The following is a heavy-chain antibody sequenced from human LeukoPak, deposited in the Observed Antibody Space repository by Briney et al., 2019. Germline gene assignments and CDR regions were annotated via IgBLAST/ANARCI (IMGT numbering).Heavy chain of an antibody. CDR1: GFTFNSYS. Sequence: GGSLRLSCAASGFTFNSYSMNWVRQAPGKGLEWVSYISSSSSTIYYADSVKGRFTISRDNAKNSLYLQMNSLRAEDTAVYYCARSERQWSGAGMGYWGQGTLVTVSS. D-gene: IGHD6-19*01. V-gene: IGHV3-48*04. CDR3: ARSERQWSGAGMGY. CDR2: ISSSSSTI. J-gene: IGHJ4*02.